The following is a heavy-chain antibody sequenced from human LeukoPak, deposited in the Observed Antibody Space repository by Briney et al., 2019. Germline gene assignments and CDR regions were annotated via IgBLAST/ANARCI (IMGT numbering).Heavy chain of an antibody. J-gene: IGHJ6*03. V-gene: IGHV5-51*01. D-gene: IGHD6-13*01. CDR2: IYPGDSDT. Sequence: GESLKISCKGSGYTFTSYWIGWVRQMPGKGLEWMGIIYPGDSDTRYSPSFQGQVTISADKSIRTAYLQWSSLKASDTAIYYCARRHRIASPENYSYFYYLDVWGKGTTVTVSS. CDR3: ARRHRIASPENYSYFYYLDV. CDR1: GYTFTSYW.